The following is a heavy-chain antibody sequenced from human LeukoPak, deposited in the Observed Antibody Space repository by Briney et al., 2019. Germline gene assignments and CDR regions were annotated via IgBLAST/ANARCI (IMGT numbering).Heavy chain of an antibody. D-gene: IGHD3-3*02. J-gene: IGHJ4*02. Sequence: GGSLRLSCAASGFTFSSYWMTWVRQAPGKGLEWVASIKQDGNEKYYVDSVKGQSTISRDNARNSLYLQMSSLRADDTAVYYCARDGAFRIYDYWGQGTLVTVSS. V-gene: IGHV3-7*01. CDR1: GFTFSSYW. CDR2: IKQDGNEK. CDR3: ARDGAFRIYDY.